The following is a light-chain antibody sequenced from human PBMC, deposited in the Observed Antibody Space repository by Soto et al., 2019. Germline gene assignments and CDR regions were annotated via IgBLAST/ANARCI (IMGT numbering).Light chain of an antibody. CDR3: QSYDNSLSVHVV. J-gene: IGLJ2*01. Sequence: QSVLTQPPSVSGAPGQRVTISCTGTSSNIGAGYDVHWYQQVPGTSPKLLIFVNSNRPSGVPDRFSGSKSGTSASLAITGLQAEDEAYYYCQSYDNSLSVHVVFGGGTKLTVL. CDR2: VNS. CDR1: SSNIGAGYD. V-gene: IGLV1-40*01.